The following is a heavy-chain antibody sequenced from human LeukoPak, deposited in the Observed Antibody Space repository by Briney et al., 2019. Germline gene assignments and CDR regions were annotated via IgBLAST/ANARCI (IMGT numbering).Heavy chain of an antibody. D-gene: IGHD6-13*01. J-gene: IGHJ6*03. Sequence: AASVKVSCKASGYTFTGYYMHWVRQAPGQGLEWMGWISAYNGNTNYAQKLQGRVTMTTDTSTSTAYMELRSLRSDDTAVYYCARAPSSSSWYGSSGWYPGDYYYMDVWGKGTTVTVSS. CDR3: ARAPSSSSWYGSSGWYPGDYYYMDV. CDR1: GYTFTGYY. CDR2: ISAYNGNT. V-gene: IGHV1-18*04.